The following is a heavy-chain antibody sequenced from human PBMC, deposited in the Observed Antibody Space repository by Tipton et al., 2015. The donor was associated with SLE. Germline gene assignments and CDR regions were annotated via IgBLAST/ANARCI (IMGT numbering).Heavy chain of an antibody. V-gene: IGHV3-21*01. CDR2: ISSSSRYI. CDR3: TREEEGGWNFDY. J-gene: IGHJ4*02. D-gene: IGHD6-19*01. Sequence: SLRLSCAASGFTFSTYTINWVRQAPGKGLEWVSSISSSSRYIYYADSVKGRFTISRDNARNSVFLQMNSLRADDTAVYYCTREEEGGWNFDYWGQGTLVTVSS. CDR1: GFTFSTYT.